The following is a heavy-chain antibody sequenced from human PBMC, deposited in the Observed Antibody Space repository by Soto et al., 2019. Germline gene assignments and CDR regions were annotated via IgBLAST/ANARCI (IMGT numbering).Heavy chain of an antibody. Sequence: SETLSLTCSVSGASIYNGGYFWSWIRQSPGKGLEWIGHIHNSGSPYNNPSLKSRVTISVDTSKNQFSLKLSSVTAADTAVYYCARVRTRRELFDYWGQGTLVTVSS. CDR2: IHNSGSP. V-gene: IGHV4-30-4*02. D-gene: IGHD1-7*01. CDR3: ARVRTRRELFDY. J-gene: IGHJ4*02. CDR1: GASIYNGGYF.